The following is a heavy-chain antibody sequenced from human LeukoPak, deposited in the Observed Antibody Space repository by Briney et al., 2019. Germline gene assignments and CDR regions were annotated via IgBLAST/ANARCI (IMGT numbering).Heavy chain of an antibody. V-gene: IGHV3-23*01. CDR3: VKGRISEDGLDF. J-gene: IGHJ4*02. CDR2: ISSSGNT. D-gene: IGHD6-13*01. Sequence: GGSLRLSCAASGFTFSRSAMTWVRQTPGKGLDWVSSISSSGNTYYADSVKGRFTISRDNSKNMLYLQTNSLRAEDTAVYYCVKGRISEDGLDFWGQGTLVTVSS. CDR1: GFTFSRSA.